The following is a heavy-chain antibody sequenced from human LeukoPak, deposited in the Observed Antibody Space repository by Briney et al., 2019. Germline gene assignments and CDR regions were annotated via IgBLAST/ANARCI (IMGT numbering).Heavy chain of an antibody. Sequence: SETLSLTCTVSGGSISSGYYWGWIRQPPGKGLEWIGNIHHSGSTYYNPSLKSRVTISVDTSKNQFSLKLSSVTAADTAVYYCARVGTMRGTTVPPGLYWGLGNMVTVSS. CDR3: ARVGTMRGTTVPPGLY. J-gene: IGHJ4*02. V-gene: IGHV4-38-2*02. CDR2: IHHSGST. D-gene: IGHD4-17*01. CDR1: GGSISSGYY.